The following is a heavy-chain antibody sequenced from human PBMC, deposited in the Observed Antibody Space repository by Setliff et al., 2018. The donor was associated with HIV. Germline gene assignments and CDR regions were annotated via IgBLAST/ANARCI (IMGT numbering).Heavy chain of an antibody. CDR1: GGSFNGYY. V-gene: IGHV4-34*01. D-gene: IGHD3-10*01. Sequence: SETLSLTCAVYGGSFNGYYWSWIRQPPGKGLEWFGEINHSGSTNYNPSLKSRVTMSVDKSKNQFSLRLSSVTAEDTAVYYCARARNYYGSGSYYWGQGTLVTVS. CDR2: INHSGST. CDR3: ARARNYYGSGSYY. J-gene: IGHJ4*02.